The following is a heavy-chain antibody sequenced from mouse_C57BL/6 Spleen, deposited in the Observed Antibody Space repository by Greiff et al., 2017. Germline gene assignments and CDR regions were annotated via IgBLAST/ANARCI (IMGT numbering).Heavy chain of an antibody. CDR3: ASQFYDGDYEGAY. CDR2: INPRHCGT. CDR1: GYTFTSSW. J-gene: IGHJ3*01. V-gene: IGHV1-53*01. D-gene: IGHD2-13*01. Sequence: VQLQQPGTELVKPGASLKLSCKASGYTFTSSWMHWVKQGPGQGLEWIGYINPRHCGTNYNETFKSQATLTVDKSSSTAYRQLLSLTSEGSAVYDWASQFYDGDYEGAYWGQGALVTVSA.